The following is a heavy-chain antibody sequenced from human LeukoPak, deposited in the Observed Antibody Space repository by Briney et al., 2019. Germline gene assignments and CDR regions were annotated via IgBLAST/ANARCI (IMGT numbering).Heavy chain of an antibody. CDR2: IYYSGST. J-gene: IGHJ4*02. V-gene: IGHV4-39*07. Sequence: SETLSLTCTVSGGSISSSSYYWGWIRQPPGKGLEWIGSIYYSGSTYYNPSLKSRVTISVDTSKNQFSLKLGSVTAADTAVYYCARAVRDYDFWSGYLDYWGQGTLVTVSS. CDR3: ARAVRDYDFWSGYLDY. D-gene: IGHD3-3*01. CDR1: GGSISSSSYY.